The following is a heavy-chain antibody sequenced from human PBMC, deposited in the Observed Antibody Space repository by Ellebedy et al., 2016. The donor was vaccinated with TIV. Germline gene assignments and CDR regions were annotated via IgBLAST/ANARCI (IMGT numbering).Heavy chain of an antibody. Sequence: PGGSLRLSCGASGFTFSNSDMHWVRQVVGKGLEWVSAIGVGGDTYYADSMKGRFTISRENAKNSLYLQMNNLGAGDTAVYYCARERANSGYNWNDWYFDIWGRGTLVTVSS. V-gene: IGHV3-13*01. CDR3: ARERANSGYNWNDWYFDI. CDR2: IGVGGDT. CDR1: GFTFSNSD. J-gene: IGHJ2*01. D-gene: IGHD1-1*01.